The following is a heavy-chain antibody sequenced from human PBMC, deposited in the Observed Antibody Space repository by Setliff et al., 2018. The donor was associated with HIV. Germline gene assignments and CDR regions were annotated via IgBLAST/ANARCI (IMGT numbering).Heavy chain of an antibody. J-gene: IGHJ4*02. Sequence: PSETLSLTCTVSGGSIRSSSYYWGWIRQPPGKGLEWIGSIYYNGNTYYNPSLKSRVTISVDTSKNPFSLKLSSVTAADTDVYYCATHVLQFLEWLSHFDYWGQGTLVTVSS. D-gene: IGHD3-3*01. CDR2: IYYNGNT. CDR1: GGSIRSSSYY. V-gene: IGHV4-39*01. CDR3: ATHVLQFLEWLSHFDY.